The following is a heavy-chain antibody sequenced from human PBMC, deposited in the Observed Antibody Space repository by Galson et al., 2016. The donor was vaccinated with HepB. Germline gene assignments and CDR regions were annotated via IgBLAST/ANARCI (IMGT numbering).Heavy chain of an antibody. V-gene: IGHV6-1*01. J-gene: IGHJ4*02. D-gene: IGHD6-13*01. CDR3: ARESQQLYYFDY. CDR2: TYYRSKWYN. Sequence: CAISGDSVSSDSAAWNWIRQSPSRGLEWLGRTYYRSKWYNDYAVSVKNRITINPDTSKNQFSLQLNSVTPEDAAVYYCARESQQLYYFDYWAQGTLVTVSS. CDR1: GDSVSSDSAA.